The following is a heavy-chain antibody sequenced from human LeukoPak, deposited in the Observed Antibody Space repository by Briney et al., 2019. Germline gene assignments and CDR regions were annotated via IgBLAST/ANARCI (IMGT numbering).Heavy chain of an antibody. CDR3: ARYDSSSWYYDCFDY. J-gene: IGHJ4*02. V-gene: IGHV1-18*01. Sequence: ASVKVSCKASGYTFTSYGISWVRQAPGQGLEWMGWISAYNGNTNYAQKLRGRVTMTTDTSTSTAYMELRSLRSDDTAVYYCARYDSSSWYYDCFDYWGQGTLVTVSS. D-gene: IGHD6-13*01. CDR2: ISAYNGNT. CDR1: GYTFTSYG.